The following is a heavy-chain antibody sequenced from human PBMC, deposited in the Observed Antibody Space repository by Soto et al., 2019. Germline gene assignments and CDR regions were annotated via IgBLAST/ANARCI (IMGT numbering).Heavy chain of an antibody. CDR2: IWYDGSKK. CDR1: GFTFSSYG. V-gene: IGHV3-33*01. J-gene: IGHJ3*02. Sequence: QVQLVESGGGVVQPGRSLRLSCAASGFTFSSYGMHWVRQAPGKGLEWVAVIWYDGSKKYYADSVKGRFTISRDNSKNTLYLQMNSLRDEDTAVYYCARDAWFGELLSSGAFDIWGQGTMVTVSS. D-gene: IGHD3-10*01. CDR3: ARDAWFGELLSSGAFDI.